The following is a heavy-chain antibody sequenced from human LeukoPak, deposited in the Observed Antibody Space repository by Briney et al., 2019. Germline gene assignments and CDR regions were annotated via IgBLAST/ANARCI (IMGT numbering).Heavy chain of an antibody. CDR2: IFYSGST. V-gene: IGHV4-39*07. CDR1: GGSISTSNYY. Sequence: PSETLSLTCTVSGGSISTSNYYWGWIRHPPGKGLEWIGNIFYSGSTYYSPSLRSRVTISLDTSRNQFSLKLNSVTAADTAVYYCARGRLGYCTNGVCYGQSSYYFDYWGQGTLVTVSS. D-gene: IGHD2-8*01. CDR3: ARGRLGYCTNGVCYGQSSYYFDY. J-gene: IGHJ4*02.